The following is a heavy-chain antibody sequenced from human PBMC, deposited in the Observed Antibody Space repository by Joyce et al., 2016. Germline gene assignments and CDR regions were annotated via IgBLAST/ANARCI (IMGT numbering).Heavy chain of an antibody. V-gene: IGHV3-21*01. J-gene: IGHJ4*02. CDR1: GFTFSSYS. D-gene: IGHD2-8*01. Sequence: EVQLLESGGGLVKPGGSLRLSCAASGFTFSSYSMSWVHQGPGKGLEWVSSLSSRSSYIKYTYSEKGRFTISRDNAKNSLYLQMNSLRVEDTAVYYCARSSYTNGIFDYWGQGTLVTVSS. CDR3: ARSSYTNGIFDY. CDR2: LSSRSSYI.